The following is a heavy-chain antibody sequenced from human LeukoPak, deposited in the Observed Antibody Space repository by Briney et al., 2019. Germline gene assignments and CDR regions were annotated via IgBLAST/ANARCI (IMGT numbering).Heavy chain of an antibody. CDR1: GSTFTGYY. V-gene: IGHV1-2*02. J-gene: IGHJ3*02. CDR2: INPNSGGT. CDR3: ARGEEVDTDAFDI. Sequence: ASVKVSCKASGSTFTGYYMHWVRQAPGQGLEWMGWINPNSGGTNYAQKFQGRVTMTRDTSISTAYMELSRLRSDDTAVYYCARGEEVDTDAFDIWGQGTMVTVSS. D-gene: IGHD5-18*01.